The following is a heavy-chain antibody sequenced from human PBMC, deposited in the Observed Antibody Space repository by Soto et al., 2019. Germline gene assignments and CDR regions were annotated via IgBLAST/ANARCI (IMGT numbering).Heavy chain of an antibody. CDR3: ARAPRDGYHRMDV. D-gene: IGHD5-12*01. V-gene: IGHV3-30-3*01. J-gene: IGHJ6*02. CDR1: GFTFSSYA. CDR2: ISYDGSNK. Sequence: GGSLRLSCAASGFTFSSYAMHWVRQAPGKGLEWVAVISYDGSNKYYADSVKGRFTISRDNSKNTLYLQMNSLRAEDTAVYYCARAPRDGYHRMDVWGQGTTVTLSS.